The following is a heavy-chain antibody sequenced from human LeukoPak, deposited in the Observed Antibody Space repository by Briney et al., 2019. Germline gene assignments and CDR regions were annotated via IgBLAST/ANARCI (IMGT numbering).Heavy chain of an antibody. Sequence: GAAVKVSCKASGYPFDNFGLTWVRQAPGQGLEWVGWISPNSGGTNSAQKFQGRVTMTRDTSISTAYMELSRLRSDDTAVHYCARQDYYDSSGTHPFDFWGQGTLVTVSS. CDR1: GYPFDNFG. CDR2: ISPNSGGT. D-gene: IGHD3-22*01. J-gene: IGHJ4*02. CDR3: ARQDYYDSSGTHPFDF. V-gene: IGHV1-2*02.